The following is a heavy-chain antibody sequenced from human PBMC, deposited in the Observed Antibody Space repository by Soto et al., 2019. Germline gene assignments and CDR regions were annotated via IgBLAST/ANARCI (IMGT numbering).Heavy chain of an antibody. CDR3: ARDSVGYCISTSCYPVGYYYYGMDV. Sequence: QVQLQESGPGLVKPSQTLSLTCTVSGGSISSGDYYWSWIRQPPGKGLEWIGYIYYSGSTYYNPSLKSRVTISVDTSKNQFSLKLSSVTAADTAVYYCARDSVGYCISTSCYPVGYYYYGMDVWGQGTTVTVSS. V-gene: IGHV4-30-4*01. CDR1: GGSISSGDYY. J-gene: IGHJ6*02. CDR2: IYYSGST. D-gene: IGHD2-2*01.